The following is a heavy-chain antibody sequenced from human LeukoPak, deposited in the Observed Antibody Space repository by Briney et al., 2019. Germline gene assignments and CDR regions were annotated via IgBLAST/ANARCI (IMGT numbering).Heavy chain of an antibody. CDR3: ARDGGRWDSSGYYPFDC. D-gene: IGHD3-22*01. CDR1: GFTFSSYG. V-gene: IGHV3-33*01. Sequence: GGSLRLSCAASGFTFSSYGMHWVRQAPGKGLEWVAVIWYDGSNKYYADSVKGRFTISRDNSKNTLYLQMNSLRAEDTAVYYCARDGGRWDSSGYYPFDCWGQGTLVTVSS. J-gene: IGHJ4*02. CDR2: IWYDGSNK.